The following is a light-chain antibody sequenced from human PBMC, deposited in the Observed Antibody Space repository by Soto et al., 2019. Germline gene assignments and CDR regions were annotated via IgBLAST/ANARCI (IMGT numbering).Light chain of an antibody. CDR3: QQSHSSPLS. CDR2: TAS. J-gene: IGKJ4*01. V-gene: IGKV1-39*01. Sequence: DIQMTQSPSSLSASVGDRVTITCRASQSIVRNLNWYQQKPGKAPELLIYTASNLESGVPSRFSGSGSGTDFALTISSLQPEDSAVYYCQQSHSSPLSFGGGTKVDI. CDR1: QSIVRN.